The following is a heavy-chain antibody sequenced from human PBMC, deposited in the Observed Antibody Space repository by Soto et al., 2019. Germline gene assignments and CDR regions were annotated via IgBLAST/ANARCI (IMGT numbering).Heavy chain of an antibody. CDR1: GGSISSGGYS. CDR2: IYHSGST. CDR3: ARGLVSSSWYYDY. V-gene: IGHV4-30-2*01. D-gene: IGHD6-13*01. Sequence: SETLSLTCAVSGGSISSGGYSWSWIRQPPGKGLEWIGYIYHSGSTYYNPSLKSRVTISVDRSKNQFSLKLSSVTAADTAVYYCARGLVSSSWYYDYWGQGTLVTVSS. J-gene: IGHJ4*02.